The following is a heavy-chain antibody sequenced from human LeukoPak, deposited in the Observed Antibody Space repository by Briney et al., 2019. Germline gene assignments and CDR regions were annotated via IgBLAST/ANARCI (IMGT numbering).Heavy chain of an antibody. D-gene: IGHD3-22*01. J-gene: IGHJ5*02. Sequence: PSGTLSLTCAVSGGSISNSNWWSWVRQPPGKGLEWIGEIYHSGSTNYNPSLKSRVTISVDTSKNQFSLKLSSVTAADTAVYYCARSTRRAVRYYDSSGYPLPRTWWFDPWGQGTLVTVSS. CDR1: GGSISNSNW. CDR2: IYHSGST. CDR3: ARSTRRAVRYYDSSGYPLPRTWWFDP. V-gene: IGHV4-4*02.